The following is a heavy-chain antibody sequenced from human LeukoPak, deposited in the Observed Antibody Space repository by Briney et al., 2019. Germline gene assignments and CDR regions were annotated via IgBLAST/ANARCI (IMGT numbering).Heavy chain of an antibody. D-gene: IGHD3-3*01. CDR2: ISSSSSSI. Sequence: GGSLRLSCAASGFTFSIFTMNWVRQAPGKGLEWVSSISSSSSSIYYADSVKGRFTISRDNAKNSLYLQMNSLRVEDTAVYYCARSTPVRFLEWFTWGQGTLVTVSS. CDR3: ARSTPVRFLEWFT. V-gene: IGHV3-21*01. J-gene: IGHJ5*02. CDR1: GFTFSIFT.